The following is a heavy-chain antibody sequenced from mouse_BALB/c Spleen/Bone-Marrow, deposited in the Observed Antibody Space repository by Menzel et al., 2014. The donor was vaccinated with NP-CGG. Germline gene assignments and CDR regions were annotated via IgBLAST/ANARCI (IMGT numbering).Heavy chain of an antibody. V-gene: IGHV10-1*02. Sequence: EVQGVESGGGLVQPKGSLKLSCAASGFTFNTYAMNWVRQAPGKGLEWVARIRSKSNNYATYYADSVKDRFTISRDDSQSMLYLQMNNLKTEDTAMYYCVRQNYDYAWFAYWGQGTLVTVS. D-gene: IGHD2-4*01. CDR3: VRQNYDYAWFAY. CDR1: GFTFNTYA. CDR2: IRSKSNNYAT. J-gene: IGHJ3*01.